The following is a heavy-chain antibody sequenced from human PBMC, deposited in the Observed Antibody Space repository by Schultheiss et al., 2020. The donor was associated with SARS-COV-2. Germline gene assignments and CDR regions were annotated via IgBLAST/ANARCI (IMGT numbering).Heavy chain of an antibody. CDR3: ASSQSYSGSYHLDY. D-gene: IGHD1-26*01. Sequence: GESLKISCKGSGYRFTNFWIGWVRQMPGKGLEWMGIIYPGDSDTRYSPSFQGQVTISADKSISTAYVQWSSLKASDTAMYYCASSQSYSGSYHLDYWGQGTLVTVSS. V-gene: IGHV5-51*01. CDR1: GYRFTNFW. CDR2: IYPGDSDT. J-gene: IGHJ4*02.